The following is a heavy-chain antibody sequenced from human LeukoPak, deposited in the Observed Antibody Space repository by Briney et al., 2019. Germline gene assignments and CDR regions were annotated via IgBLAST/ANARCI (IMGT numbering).Heavy chain of an antibody. V-gene: IGHV3-74*01. CDR3: ARQYSSSPWYFDL. D-gene: IGHD6-6*01. CDR2: INSDGSST. Sequence: GGSLRLSCSASGFTFSRYWMHWVRQAPEKGLVWVSRINSDGSSTSYADSVKGRFTISRDNAKNTVYVQMNSLRAEDTAVYYCARQYSSSPWYFDLWGRGTLVTVSS. CDR1: GFTFSRYW. J-gene: IGHJ2*01.